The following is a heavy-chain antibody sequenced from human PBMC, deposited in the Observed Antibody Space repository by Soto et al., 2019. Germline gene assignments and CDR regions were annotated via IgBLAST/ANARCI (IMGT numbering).Heavy chain of an antibody. CDR1: GDSISTTTYY. CDR3: ARIGRAPGRRYCSGGTCVADY. V-gene: IGHV4-39*01. Sequence: SETLSLTCTVSGDSISTTTYYWGWIRQPPGEGLEWIGSIFNTGNPYYNTSFKSRVTISVDTSKSQFSMKLSFVTASDTAVYYCARIGRAPGRRYCSGGTCVADYWGQGTLVTVSS. CDR2: IFNTGNP. D-gene: IGHD2-15*01. J-gene: IGHJ4*02.